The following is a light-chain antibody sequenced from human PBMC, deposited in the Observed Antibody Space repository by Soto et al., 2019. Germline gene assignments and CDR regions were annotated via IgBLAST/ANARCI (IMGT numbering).Light chain of an antibody. Sequence: EIVLTQSPATLSLSPGDRATLSCGASQSVSNNYLAWYQHKPGLAPRVLIYDASRRAAGIPDRFSGSGYGTSLSLAIRRLEPEESAVYYCHQHVSSPWTFGQGTKVETK. J-gene: IGKJ1*01. CDR1: QSVSNNY. CDR3: HQHVSSPWT. V-gene: IGKV3D-20*01. CDR2: DAS.